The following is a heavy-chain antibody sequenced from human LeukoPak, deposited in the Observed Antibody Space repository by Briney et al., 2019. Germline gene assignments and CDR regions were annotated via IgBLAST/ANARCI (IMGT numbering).Heavy chain of an antibody. Sequence: GGSLRLSCAASGFTFSSYAMNWVRQAPGKGLEWVAVISYDGSNKYYADSVKGRFTISRDNSKNTLYLQMNSLRTEDTAVYYCAKSDAVTDYYYGMDVWGQGTTVTVSS. V-gene: IGHV3-30*18. CDR1: GFTFSSYA. D-gene: IGHD2-21*02. J-gene: IGHJ6*02. CDR2: ISYDGSNK. CDR3: AKSDAVTDYYYGMDV.